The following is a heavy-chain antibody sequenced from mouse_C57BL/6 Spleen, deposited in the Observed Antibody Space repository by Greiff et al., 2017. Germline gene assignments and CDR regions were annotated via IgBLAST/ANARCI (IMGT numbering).Heavy chain of an antibody. CDR2: IDPSDSET. Sequence: QVQLQQPGAELLKPGSSVKLSCKASGYTFTSYWMHWVKQRPIQGLEWIGNIDPSDSETNYNQKFKDKATLTIDKSSSTAYMQLSSLTSEDSAVYYCARTASYRALDYWGQGTTLTVSS. J-gene: IGHJ2*01. V-gene: IGHV1-52*01. CDR3: ARTASYRALDY. CDR1: GYTFTSYW. D-gene: IGHD3-1*01.